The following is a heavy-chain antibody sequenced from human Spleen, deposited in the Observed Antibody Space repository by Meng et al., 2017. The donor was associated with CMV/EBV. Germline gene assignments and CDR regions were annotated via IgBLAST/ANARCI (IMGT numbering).Heavy chain of an antibody. D-gene: IGHD2-21*02. CDR1: GGTFSSYA. Sequence: SVKVSCKASGGTFSSYAISWVRQAPGQGLEWMGGIIPIFGTANYAQKFQGRVTITTDESTSTAYMELSSLRSEDTAVYYCASQTAVYYYGMDVWGQGTTVTVSS. V-gene: IGHV1-69*05. CDR2: IIPIFGTA. CDR3: ASQTAVYYYGMDV. J-gene: IGHJ6*02.